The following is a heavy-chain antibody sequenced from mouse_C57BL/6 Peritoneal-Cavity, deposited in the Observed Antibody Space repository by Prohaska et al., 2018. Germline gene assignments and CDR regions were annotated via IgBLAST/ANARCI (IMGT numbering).Heavy chain of an antibody. J-gene: IGHJ2*01. Sequence: SVQMSCKASGHTFTIYWITWVKQRPGQGLEWIGDIYPGSGSTNYNEKFKSKATLTVDTSSSTAYMQLSSLTSEDSAVYYCANQAYFDYWGQGTTLTVSS. CDR3: ANQAYFDY. V-gene: IGHV1-55*01. D-gene: IGHD3-2*02. CDR1: GHTFTIYW. CDR2: IYPGSGST.